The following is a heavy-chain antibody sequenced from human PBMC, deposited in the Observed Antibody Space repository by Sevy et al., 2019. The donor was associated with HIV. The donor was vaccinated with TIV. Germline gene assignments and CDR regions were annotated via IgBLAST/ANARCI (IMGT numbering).Heavy chain of an antibody. CDR3: ASALTVAGIATGAFDI. V-gene: IGHV5-51*01. CDR1: GYSFTSYW. CDR2: IYPGDSDT. D-gene: IGHD6-25*01. J-gene: IGHJ3*02. Sequence: GESLKLSCKGSGYSFTSYWNGWVRQMPGKGLGGMGIIYPGDSDTRYSPSFKGRVTISADKSTSTAYLQWSSLKASDTAMYYCASALTVAGIATGAFDIWGQGTMVTVSS.